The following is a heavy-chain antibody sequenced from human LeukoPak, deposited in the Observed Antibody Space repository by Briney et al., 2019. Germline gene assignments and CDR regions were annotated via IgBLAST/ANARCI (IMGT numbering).Heavy chain of an antibody. D-gene: IGHD2-21*01. CDR3: ARAIPSRWSLSQWFDP. CDR2: ISAYNGHT. Sequence: ASVKVSCKASGYTFTSYGISWVRQAPGQGLEWTGWISAYNGHTNFVQKFQGRVTMTTDTSTSTAYRELRSLRSDDTAVYYCARAIPSRWSLSQWFDPWGQGTLVTVSS. V-gene: IGHV1-18*01. J-gene: IGHJ5*02. CDR1: GYTFTSYG.